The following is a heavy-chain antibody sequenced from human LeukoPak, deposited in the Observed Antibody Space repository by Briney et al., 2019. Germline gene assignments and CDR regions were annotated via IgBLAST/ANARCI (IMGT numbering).Heavy chain of an antibody. V-gene: IGHV3-73*01. J-gene: IGHJ4*02. D-gene: IGHD2-2*01. CDR2: IRSKANSYAT. CDR1: GFTFSCSA. Sequence: PGGSLRLSCAASGFTFSCSAMHWVRQASGKGLEWVGRIRSKANSYATAYAASVKGRFTISRDDSKNTAYLQMNSLKTEDTAVYYCTRPYCSSTSCYAWNYWGQGALVTVSS. CDR3: TRPYCSSTSCYAWNY.